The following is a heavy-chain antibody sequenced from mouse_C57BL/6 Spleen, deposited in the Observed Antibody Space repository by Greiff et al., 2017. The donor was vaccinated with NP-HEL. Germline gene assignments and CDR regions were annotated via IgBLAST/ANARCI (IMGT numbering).Heavy chain of an antibody. J-gene: IGHJ2*01. V-gene: IGHV1-59*01. D-gene: IGHD4-1*01. CDR3: ARRWDGYFDY. CDR2: IDPSDSYT. Sequence: VQLQQPGAELVRPGTSVKLSCKASGYTFTSYWMHWVKQRPGQGLEWIGVIDPSDSYTNYNQKFKGKATLTVDPSSSTAYMQLSSLTSEDSAVYYCARRWDGYFDYWGQGTTLTVSS. CDR1: GYTFTSYW.